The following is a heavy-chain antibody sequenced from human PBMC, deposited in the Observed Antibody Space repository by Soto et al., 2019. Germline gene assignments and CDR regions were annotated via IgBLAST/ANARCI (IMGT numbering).Heavy chain of an antibody. V-gene: IGHV4-4*07. D-gene: IGHD6-19*01. J-gene: IGHJ4*02. CDR3: AREYTETVDGPTPFDFDY. CDR1: SDSISSYY. CDR2: MYTSGDT. Sequence: SETLSLTCSVSSDSISSYYWSWIRQPAGKGLEWIGRMYTSGDTNYNPSLKGRVTMSVDTSKNQFSLKQSSLTAADTAVYYCAREYTETVDGPTPFDFDYWGQGTLVTVSS.